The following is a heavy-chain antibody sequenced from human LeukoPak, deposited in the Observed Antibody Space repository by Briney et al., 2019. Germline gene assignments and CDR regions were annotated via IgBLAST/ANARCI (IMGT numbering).Heavy chain of an antibody. D-gene: IGHD5-12*01. J-gene: IGHJ4*02. CDR1: GFTFSSYA. CDR3: GRGRPRGYSGYVIDY. Sequence: GGSLRLSCAASGFTFSSYAMSWVRQAPGKGLEWVSAISGSGGSTYYADSVKGRFTISRDNSKNTLYLQMNSLRAGDTAAFYCGRGRPRGYSGYVIDYWGQGTPITVSS. V-gene: IGHV3-23*01. CDR2: ISGSGGST.